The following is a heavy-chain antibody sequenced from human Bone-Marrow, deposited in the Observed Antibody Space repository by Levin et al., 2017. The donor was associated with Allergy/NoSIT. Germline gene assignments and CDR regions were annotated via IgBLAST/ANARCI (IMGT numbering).Heavy chain of an antibody. CDR2: IFTETTSSV. J-gene: IGHJ2*01. V-gene: IGHV3-21*01. CDR3: AKDLDWYFDL. CDR1: GFTFKTYN. Sequence: GESLKISCTASGFTFKTYNMNWVRQRPGKGLEWVSSIFTETTSSVFYADSVEGRFTISRDDAKNTVYLQMNSLRAEDTAIYYCAKDLDWYFDLWGRGTLVNVSS.